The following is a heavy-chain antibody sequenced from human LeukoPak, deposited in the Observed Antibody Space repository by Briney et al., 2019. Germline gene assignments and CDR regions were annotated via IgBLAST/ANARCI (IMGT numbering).Heavy chain of an antibody. J-gene: IGHJ4*02. CDR3: ATDRRSGGSCDRQIDY. V-gene: IGHV1-24*01. D-gene: IGHD2-15*01. CDR2: FDPEDGET. Sequence: ASVKVSCKVSGYTLTELSMHWVRQAPGKGLEWMGGFDPEDGETIYAQKFQGRVTMTEDTSTDTAYMELSSLRSEDTAVYCCATDRRSGGSCDRQIDYWGQGTLVTVSS. CDR1: GYTLTELS.